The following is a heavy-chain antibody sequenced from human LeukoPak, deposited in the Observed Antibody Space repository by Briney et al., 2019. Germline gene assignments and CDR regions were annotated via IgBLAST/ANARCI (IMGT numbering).Heavy chain of an antibody. Sequence: GGSLRLSCAASGFTFSSYEMNWVRQAPGKGLEWVSYISSSGSSIYYADSVKGRFTISRDNAKNSLYLQMNSLRAEDTAVYYCARDSVHDYGDVEDYWGQGTLVTVSS. V-gene: IGHV3-48*03. D-gene: IGHD4-17*01. CDR3: ARDSVHDYGDVEDY. J-gene: IGHJ4*02. CDR2: ISSSGSSI. CDR1: GFTFSSYE.